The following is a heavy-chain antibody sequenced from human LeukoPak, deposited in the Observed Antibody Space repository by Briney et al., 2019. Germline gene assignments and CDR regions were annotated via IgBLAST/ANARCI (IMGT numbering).Heavy chain of an antibody. CDR1: GFTFDDFA. D-gene: IGHD6-19*01. J-gene: IGHJ4*02. V-gene: IGHV3-20*04. Sequence: GGSLRLSCAASGFTFDDFAMSRVRQAPGKGLEWVSGINWNGGSTGYADSVKGRFTISRDNAKNSLYLQMNSLRAEDTAVYYCAREISGSGWRQNYFDYWGQGTLVTVFS. CDR2: INWNGGST. CDR3: AREISGSGWRQNYFDY.